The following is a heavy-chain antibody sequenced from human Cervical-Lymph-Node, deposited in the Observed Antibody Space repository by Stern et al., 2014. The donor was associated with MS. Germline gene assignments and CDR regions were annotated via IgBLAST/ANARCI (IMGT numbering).Heavy chain of an antibody. D-gene: IGHD3-22*01. J-gene: IGHJ4*02. CDR1: GFSLTTRGVG. CDR2: IYWDDDK. Sequence: QITLKESGPTLVKPTQTLTLTCSFSGFSLTTRGVGVGWIRQPPGKALEWLALIYWDDDKRFSPSLKNRISVTTDTSKNQVALSLTNADPVDTATYYCAHTRWANGSGFSSFDYWGRGSLVAVSS. V-gene: IGHV2-5*02. CDR3: AHTRWANGSGFSSFDY.